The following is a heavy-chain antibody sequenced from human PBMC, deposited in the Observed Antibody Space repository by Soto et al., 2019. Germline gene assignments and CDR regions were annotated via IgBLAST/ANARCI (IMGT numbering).Heavy chain of an antibody. CDR1: GYSFSSVG. CDR2: IRPYKGNT. D-gene: IGHD3-10*01. V-gene: IGHV1-18*01. Sequence: QVQLVQSGAEVKKPGASVKVSCKAPGYSFSSVGISWVRQAPGQGLEWMGWIRPYKGNTYYAQRPQGRVTMTTDTSTSTANMELRGLRSDDTAVYYCARDLDGSVNYSPDYWGEGTLVTVSS. CDR3: ARDLDGSVNYSPDY. J-gene: IGHJ4*02.